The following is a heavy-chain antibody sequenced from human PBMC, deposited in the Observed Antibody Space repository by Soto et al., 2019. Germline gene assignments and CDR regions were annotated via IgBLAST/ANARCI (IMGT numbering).Heavy chain of an antibody. CDR2: IIPTLGTP. J-gene: IGHJ6*02. CDR1: GGTFSTHA. V-gene: IGHV1-69*01. CDR3: ARAAFRSGYYGYYYGMDV. Sequence: QVQLVQSGAEVKKPGSSVKVSCKASGGTFSTHAISWVRQAPGQGLEWLGGIIPTLGTPNYAQKFQGRVTVTADEYTGTAYMELSRLTSEDTAVYYCARAAFRSGYYGYYYGMDVWGQGTAVNV. D-gene: IGHD3-3*01.